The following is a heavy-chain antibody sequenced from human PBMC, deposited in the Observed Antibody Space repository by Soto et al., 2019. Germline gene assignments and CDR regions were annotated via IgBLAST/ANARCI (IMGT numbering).Heavy chain of an antibody. V-gene: IGHV3-66*01. D-gene: IGHD3-9*01. CDR3: ASLTFYDILTGYVP. J-gene: IGHJ5*02. CDR2: IYSGGST. Sequence: GGSLRLSCAASGFTVSSNYMSWVRQAPGKGLEWVSVIYSGGSTYYADSVKGRFTISRDNAKNTLYLQMNSLRAEDTAVYYCASLTFYDILTGYVPWGQGTLVTVSS. CDR1: GFTVSSNY.